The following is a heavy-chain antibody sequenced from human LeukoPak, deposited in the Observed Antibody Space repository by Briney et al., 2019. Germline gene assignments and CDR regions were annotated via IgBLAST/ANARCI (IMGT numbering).Heavy chain of an antibody. CDR1: GYTLTELS. Sequence: ASVKVSCKVSGYTLTELSMFWVRQSPGRGLEWVGSVDRKGGETIYAQDFQGRVTMTEDTSTDTAYMELSSLRSEDTAVYYCARGPLPHCSGGSCYGGANNWFDPWGQGTLVTVSS. CDR2: VDRKGGET. J-gene: IGHJ5*02. V-gene: IGHV1-24*01. D-gene: IGHD2-15*01. CDR3: ARGPLPHCSGGSCYGGANNWFDP.